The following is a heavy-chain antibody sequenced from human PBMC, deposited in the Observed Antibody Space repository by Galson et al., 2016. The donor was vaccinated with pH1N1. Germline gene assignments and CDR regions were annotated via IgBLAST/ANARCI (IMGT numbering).Heavy chain of an antibody. CDR1: GGTFGSFG. V-gene: IGHV1-69*13. CDR2: IIPIFNTA. Sequence: SVKVSCKASGGTFGSFGINWVRQAPGQGLEWMGGIIPIFNTAKYARNFQGRVTITADESTTTAYMELSSLRSDDTAVYYCARDVGGDWALDLWGRGTLVTVSS. CDR3: ARDVGGDWALDL. J-gene: IGHJ2*01. D-gene: IGHD2-21*01.